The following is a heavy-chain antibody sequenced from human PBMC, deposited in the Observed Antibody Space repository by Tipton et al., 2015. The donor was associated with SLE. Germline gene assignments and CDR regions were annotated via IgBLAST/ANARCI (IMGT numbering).Heavy chain of an antibody. J-gene: IGHJ1*01. CDR3: AKEGTRSNSTWTEYFHH. CDR2: ITWGGGST. D-gene: IGHD6-13*01. V-gene: IGHV3-43*01. Sequence: GSLRLSCVASGFTFDDYAMHWVRQAPGKGLEWGSLITWGGGSTYYADSVKGRFTISRDNSKSSLYLQMNSLGTEDTAFYYCAKEGTRSNSTWTEYFHHWGQGTLVTVSS. CDR1: GFTFDDYA.